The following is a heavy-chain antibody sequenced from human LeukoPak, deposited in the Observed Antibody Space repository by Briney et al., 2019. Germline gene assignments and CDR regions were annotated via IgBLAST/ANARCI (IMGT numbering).Heavy chain of an antibody. V-gene: IGHV3-33*01. CDR3: AREERDYVWGSYRLHLDY. D-gene: IGHD3-16*02. CDR2: IWYDGSNK. Sequence: GRSLRLSCAASGFTFSSYGMHWVRQAPGKGLEWVAVIWYDGSNKYYADSVKGRFTISRDNSKNTLYLQMNSLRAEDTAVYSCAREERDYVWGSYRLHLDYWGQGTLVTVSS. CDR1: GFTFSSYG. J-gene: IGHJ4*02.